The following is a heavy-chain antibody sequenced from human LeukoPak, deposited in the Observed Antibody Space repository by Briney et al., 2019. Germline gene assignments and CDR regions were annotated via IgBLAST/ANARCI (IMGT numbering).Heavy chain of an antibody. J-gene: IGHJ4*02. V-gene: IGHV3-23*01. CDR3: ANKGDEFGELLYTWFDY. D-gene: IGHD3-10*01. CDR2: ISGSGGST. Sequence: GGSLRLSCAASGFTFSSYAMSWVHQAPGKGLEWVSAISGSGGSTYYADSVKGRFTISRDNSKNTLYLQMNSLRAEDTAVYYCANKGDEFGELLYTWFDYWGQGTLVTVSS. CDR1: GFTFSSYA.